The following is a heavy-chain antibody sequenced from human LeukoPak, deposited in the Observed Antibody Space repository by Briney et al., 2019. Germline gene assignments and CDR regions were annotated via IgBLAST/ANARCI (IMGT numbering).Heavy chain of an antibody. D-gene: IGHD3-10*01. CDR2: IIPIFGTA. J-gene: IGHJ5*02. CDR1: GGTFSSYA. V-gene: IGHV1-69*13. CDR3: ARYYGSGSSNWFDP. Sequence: SVKVSCEASGGTFSSYAISWVRQAPGQGLEWMGGIIPIFGTANYAQKFQGRVTITADESTSTAYMELSSLRSEDTAVYYCARYYGSGSSNWFDPWGQGTLVTVSS.